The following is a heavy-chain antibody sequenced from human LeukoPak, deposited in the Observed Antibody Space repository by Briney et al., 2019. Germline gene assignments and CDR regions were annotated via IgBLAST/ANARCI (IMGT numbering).Heavy chain of an antibody. CDR3: ARSFRGYPHRFDP. J-gene: IGHJ5*02. V-gene: IGHV4-30-4*01. CDR1: GGSISSGDHY. D-gene: IGHD3-22*01. CDR2: IYYSGST. Sequence: PSETLSLTCTVSGGSISSGDHYWSWIRQPPGKGLEWIGYIYYSGSTYYNPSLKSRVTISVDTSKNQFSLRLSSVTAADTAVYYCARSFRGYPHRFDPWGQGTLVTVSS.